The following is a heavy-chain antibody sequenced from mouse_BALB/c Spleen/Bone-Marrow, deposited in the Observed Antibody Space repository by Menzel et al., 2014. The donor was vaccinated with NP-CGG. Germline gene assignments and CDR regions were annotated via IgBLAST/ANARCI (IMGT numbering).Heavy chain of an antibody. CDR1: GFNIKDTY. V-gene: IGHV14-3*02. CDR3: ARGYDEGFAY. J-gene: IGHJ3*01. D-gene: IGHD2-14*01. Sequence: EVQLVESGAELVKPGASVKLSCTASGFNIKDTYMHWVKQRPEQGLEWIGRIDPANGNTKYDPKFQGKATITAGTSSNTAYLQLSSLTSEDTAVYYCARGYDEGFAYWGQGTLVTVSA. CDR2: IDPANGNT.